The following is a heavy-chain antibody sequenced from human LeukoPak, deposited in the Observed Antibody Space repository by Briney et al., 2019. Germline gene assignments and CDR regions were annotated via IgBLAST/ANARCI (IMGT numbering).Heavy chain of an antibody. CDR3: ARDVEGTYYYDSSGHSHDDY. CDR1: GYTFTSYY. Sequence: ASVKVSCKASGYTFTSYYMHWVRQAPGQGLEWMEIINPSGGSTSYAQKFQGRVTMTRDMSTSTVYMELRSLRSDDTAVYYCARDVEGTYYYDSSGHSHDDYWGQGTLVTVSS. V-gene: IGHV1-46*01. CDR2: INPSGGST. J-gene: IGHJ4*02. D-gene: IGHD3-22*01.